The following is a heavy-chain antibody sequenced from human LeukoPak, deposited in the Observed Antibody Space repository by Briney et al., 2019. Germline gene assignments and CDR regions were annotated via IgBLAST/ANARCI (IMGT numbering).Heavy chain of an antibody. D-gene: IGHD6-13*01. CDR3: AHISSSWPDY. CDR1: GFTFSSYA. V-gene: IGHV3-23*01. J-gene: IGHJ4*02. CDR2: ISGSGGST. Sequence: GGSLRLSCAASGFTFSSYAMSWVRQAPGKGLEWVSAISGSGGSTYYADSVKGRFTISRDNSKNTLYLRMNSLRAEDTAVYYCAHISSSWPDYWGQGTLVTVSS.